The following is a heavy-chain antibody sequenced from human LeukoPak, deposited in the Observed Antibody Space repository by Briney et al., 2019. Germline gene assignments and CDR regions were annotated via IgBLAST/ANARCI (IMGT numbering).Heavy chain of an antibody. CDR1: GFTFDDYG. CDR2: INWNGGST. CDR3: ARDPAPGDYGDYVFAY. D-gene: IGHD4-17*01. J-gene: IGHJ4*02. V-gene: IGHV3-20*04. Sequence: GGSLRLSCAASGFTFDDYGMSWVRQAPGKGLEWVSGINWNGGSTGYADSVKGRFTISRDNAKNSLYLQMNSLRAEDTALYYCARDPAPGDYGDYVFAYWGQGTLVTVSS.